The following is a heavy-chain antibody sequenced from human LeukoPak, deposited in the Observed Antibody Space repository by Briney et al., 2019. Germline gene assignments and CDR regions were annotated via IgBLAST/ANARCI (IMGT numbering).Heavy chain of an antibody. V-gene: IGHV1-2*04. D-gene: IGHD2-21*01. J-gene: IGHJ4*02. CDR3: ARVDSELDY. CDR1: GYTFIDYY. CDR2: INPNTGGT. Sequence: ASVKVSCKASGYTFIDYYVHWVRQAPGQGLEWMGYINPNTGGTNFAQKFQGWVTMTRDTSISTAYMELSRLRSDDTAVYYCARVDSELDYWGQGTLVTVSS.